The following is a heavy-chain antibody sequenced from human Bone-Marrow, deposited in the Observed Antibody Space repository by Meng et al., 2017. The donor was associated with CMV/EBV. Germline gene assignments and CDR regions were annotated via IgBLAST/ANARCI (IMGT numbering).Heavy chain of an antibody. CDR2: ISSSSSSTI. V-gene: IGHV3-48*04. CDR3: AREMIQWVDY. Sequence: GESLKISCAASGFTFSSYSMNWVRQAPGKGLEWVSYISSSSSSTIYYADSVKGRFTISRDNAKNSLYLQMNSLRAEDTAVYYCAREMIQWVDYWGQGTLVTVSS. D-gene: IGHD5-12*01. CDR1: GFTFSSYS. J-gene: IGHJ4*02.